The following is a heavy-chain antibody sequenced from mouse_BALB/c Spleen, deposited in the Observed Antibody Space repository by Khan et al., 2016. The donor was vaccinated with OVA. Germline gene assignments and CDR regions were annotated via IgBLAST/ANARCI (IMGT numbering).Heavy chain of an antibody. CDR1: GFSLTNYS. CDR3: ARRGYDYGRGALFAY. V-gene: IGHV2-2*02. CDR2: IWSAGST. D-gene: IGHD2-4*01. Sequence: VQLQESGPGLVQPSQSLSITCTVSGFSLTNYSVHWVRQSPGKGLEWLGVIWSAGSTDYNAAFISRLTIRKAYSRSQVFFKMNSLQPNDTARYYCARRGYDYGRGALFAYWGQGTLVTVSA. J-gene: IGHJ3*01.